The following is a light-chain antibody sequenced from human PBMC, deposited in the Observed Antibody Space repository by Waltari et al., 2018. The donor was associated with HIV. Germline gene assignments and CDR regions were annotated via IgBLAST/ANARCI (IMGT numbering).Light chain of an antibody. CDR2: KAS. J-gene: IGKJ2*01. V-gene: IGKV1-5*03. CDR3: QRYNTYPYT. Sequence: DIQMTQSPSTLSASVGARVTITCRASQSISSWLAWYQQKPGTAPKLLIYKASTLESGVPSRFSGSGSGTEFTLTISSLQPDDFATYYCQRYNTYPYTFGQGTKLE. CDR1: QSISSW.